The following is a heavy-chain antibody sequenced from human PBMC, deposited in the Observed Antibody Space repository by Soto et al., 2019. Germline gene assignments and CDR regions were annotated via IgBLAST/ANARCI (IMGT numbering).Heavy chain of an antibody. D-gene: IGHD1-1*01. CDR1: GGSITSSRHY. CDR3: ARRNCFDLDCNEGWFDP. J-gene: IGHJ5*02. V-gene: IGHV4-39*01. Sequence: QVQVQESGPGLVEPSETLSLTCIVSGGSITSSRHYWGWIRQPPGKGLEWIGSVASSGATYYNPSLRSRATIFVYTSKNQVSLYLNSLTVADTAMYHCARRNCFDLDCNEGWFDPWGQGILVTVSS. CDR2: VASSGAT.